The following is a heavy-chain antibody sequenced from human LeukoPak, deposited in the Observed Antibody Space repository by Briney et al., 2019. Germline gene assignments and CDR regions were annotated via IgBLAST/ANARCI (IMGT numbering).Heavy chain of an antibody. CDR3: ARDNPRSYYYYMDV. CDR2: IKQDGSEK. Sequence: GGSLRLSCAASGFTFSSYWMSWVRQAPGRGLEWVANIKQDGSEKYYVDSVKGRFTISRDNAKNSLYLQMNSLRAEDTAVYYCARDNPRSYYYYMDVWGKGTTVTVSS. CDR1: GFTFSSYW. D-gene: IGHD1-14*01. V-gene: IGHV3-7*01. J-gene: IGHJ6*03.